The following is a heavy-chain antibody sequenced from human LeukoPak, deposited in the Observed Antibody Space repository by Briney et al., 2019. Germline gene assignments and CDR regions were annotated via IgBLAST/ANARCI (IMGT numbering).Heavy chain of an antibody. V-gene: IGHV1-2*06. CDR2: INPNSGGT. Sequence: ASVKVSCKASGYTFTGYYMHWVRQAPGQGLEWMGRINPNSGGTNYAQKFQGRVTMTRDTSISTAYMELSTLRSDDTAVYYCARNHPQDIAVARTGTYFDYWGQGTLVTVSS. CDR3: ARNHPQDIAVARTGTYFDY. CDR1: GYTFTGYY. D-gene: IGHD6-19*01. J-gene: IGHJ4*02.